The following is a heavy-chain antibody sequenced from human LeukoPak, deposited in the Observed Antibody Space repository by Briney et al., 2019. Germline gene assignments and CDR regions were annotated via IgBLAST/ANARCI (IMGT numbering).Heavy chain of an antibody. V-gene: IGHV3-23*01. CDR3: AKDKDDILTGYLDY. CDR1: GFTFNSYD. D-gene: IGHD3-9*01. CDR2: ISGRGGNT. Sequence: PGGSLTLSCAASGFTFNSYDMIWLPQAPGKGLVGGSEISGRGGNTYYADSVRVRFTISRDNSKNTLYLQMNSLKAEDTAVYYCAKDKDDILTGYLDYWGQGTLVTVSS. J-gene: IGHJ4*02.